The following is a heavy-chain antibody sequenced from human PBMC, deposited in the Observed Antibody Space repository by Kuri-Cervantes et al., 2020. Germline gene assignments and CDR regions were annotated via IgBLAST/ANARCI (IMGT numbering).Heavy chain of an antibody. CDR2: ISGSGGST. J-gene: IGHJ6*03. CDR1: GFTFSSYA. Sequence: GGSLRLSCAASGFTFSSYAMSWVRQAPGKGLEWVSAISGSGGSTYYADSVKGRFTISRDNAKNSLYLQMNSLRAEDTAVYYCARGPYDILTGPRPDYYYMDVWGKGTTVTVSS. CDR3: ARGPYDILTGPRPDYYYMDV. V-gene: IGHV3-21*01. D-gene: IGHD3-9*01.